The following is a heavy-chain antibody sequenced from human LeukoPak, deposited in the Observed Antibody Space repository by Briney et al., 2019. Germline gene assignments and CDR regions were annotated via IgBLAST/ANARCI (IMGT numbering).Heavy chain of an antibody. CDR3: AAWELLLEAFDI. CDR1: GGSFSGYS. D-gene: IGHD1-26*01. J-gene: IGHJ3*02. V-gene: IGHV4-34*01. Sequence: SETLSLTCAVYGGSFSGYSWTWIRQPPGKGLEWIGEVNHSGSTNYNPSLKSRVTMSLDTSRSQFSLKLSSVSAADTAVYYCAAWELLLEAFDIWGQGTMVTVSS. CDR2: VNHSGST.